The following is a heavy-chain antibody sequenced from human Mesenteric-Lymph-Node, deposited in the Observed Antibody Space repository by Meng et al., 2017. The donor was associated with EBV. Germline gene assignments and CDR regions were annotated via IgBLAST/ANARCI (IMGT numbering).Heavy chain of an antibody. J-gene: IGHJ4*02. D-gene: IGHD5-12*01. V-gene: IGHV1-69*01. CDR3: ARGAATMPLEY. CDR2: IVPIFGTT. CDR1: GGTFSSHA. Sequence: QLQLVQPGDEVKTPGSSGKVSCNASGGTFSSHACSWVRQAPGQGLEWMGGIVPIFGTTTYAQKFQGRPTITADEATSTAHMELHGLRSDDTALYFCARGAATMPLEYWGQGALVTVSS.